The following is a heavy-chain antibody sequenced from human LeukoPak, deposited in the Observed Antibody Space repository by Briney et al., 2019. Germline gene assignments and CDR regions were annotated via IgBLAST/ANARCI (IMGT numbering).Heavy chain of an antibody. Sequence: GGSLRLSCAASGFTFSSYGMHWVRQAPGKGLEWVAVISYDGSNKYYADSVKGRFTISRDNSKNTLYLQMNSLRAEDTVVYYCATTLTAMALYYYYGMDVWGKGTTVTVSS. CDR3: ATTLTAMALYYYYGMDV. D-gene: IGHD5-18*01. J-gene: IGHJ6*04. CDR1: GFTFSSYG. CDR2: ISYDGSNK. V-gene: IGHV3-30*03.